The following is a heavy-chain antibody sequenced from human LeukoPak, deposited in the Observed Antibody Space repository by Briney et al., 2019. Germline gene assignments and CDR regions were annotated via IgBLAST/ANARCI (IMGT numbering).Heavy chain of an antibody. J-gene: IGHJ4*02. CDR1: GYTFTSYG. D-gene: IGHD4-11*01. CDR2: ISAYNGNT. Sequence: ASVKVSCKASGYTFTSYGISWVRQAPGQGLEWMGWISAYNGNTNYAQKFQGRVTMTRDTSTSTVYMELSSLRSEDTAVYYCARVPKGLQQAYFDYWGQGTLVTVSS. CDR3: ARVPKGLQQAYFDY. V-gene: IGHV1-18*01.